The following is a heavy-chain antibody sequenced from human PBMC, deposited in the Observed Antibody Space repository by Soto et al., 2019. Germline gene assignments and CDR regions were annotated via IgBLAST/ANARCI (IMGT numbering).Heavy chain of an antibody. Sequence: ASVKVSCKASAFTANSHGISWVRQAPGQGLEWMGCFDLEDGEINYAQKFQGRVTMTKDTSTDTAYMELSSLRSEDTAVYYCATRLDCSSTTCYGNEWFDSWGQGTLVTVSS. CDR3: ATRLDCSSTTCYGNEWFDS. CDR1: AFTANSHG. V-gene: IGHV1-24*01. CDR2: FDLEDGEI. J-gene: IGHJ5*01. D-gene: IGHD2-2*01.